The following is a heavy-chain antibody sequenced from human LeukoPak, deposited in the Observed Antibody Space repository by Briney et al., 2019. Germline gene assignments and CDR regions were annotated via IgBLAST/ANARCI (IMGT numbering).Heavy chain of an antibody. CDR1: GGSISSSSYY. V-gene: IGHV4-39*01. J-gene: IGHJ3*02. D-gene: IGHD3-16*01. CDR2: IYYSGGT. CDR3: ASTPLYVLIPQYAFDI. Sequence: SETLSLTCTVSGGSISSSSYYWGWIRQPPGKGLEWIGSIYYSGGTYYNPSLKSRVTISVDTSKNQFSLKLSSVTAADTAVYYCASTPLYVLIPQYAFDIWGQGTMVTVSS.